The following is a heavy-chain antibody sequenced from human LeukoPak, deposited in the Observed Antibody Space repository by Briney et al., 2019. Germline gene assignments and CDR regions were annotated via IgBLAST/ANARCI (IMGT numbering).Heavy chain of an antibody. CDR3: ARTPRTGYYDFWSGSEFDY. CDR1: GFTFSSYA. CDR2: ISSNGGST. V-gene: IGHV3-64*01. D-gene: IGHD3-3*01. J-gene: IGHJ4*02. Sequence: GGSLRLSCAASGFTFSSYAMHWDRQAPGKGLEYVSAISSNGGSTYYANSVKGRFTISRDNSKNTLYLQMGSLRAEDMAVYYCARTPRTGYYDFWSGSEFDYWGQGTLVTVSS.